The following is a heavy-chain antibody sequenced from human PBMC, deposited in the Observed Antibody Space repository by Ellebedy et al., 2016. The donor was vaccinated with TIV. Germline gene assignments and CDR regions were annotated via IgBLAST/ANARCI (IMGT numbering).Heavy chain of an antibody. CDR1: GFTFSSSG. Sequence: PGGSLRLSCAVSGFTFSSSGIHWVRRAPGKGLEWVAAIGYDGSKKSYADSVKGRITISRDNSKNTVDLQMNSLRAEDTAVYYCAKRAQISSHGLDIWGQGTMVTVSS. CDR3: AKRAQISSHGLDI. CDR2: IGYDGSKK. V-gene: IGHV3-30*02. D-gene: IGHD4-17*01. J-gene: IGHJ3*02.